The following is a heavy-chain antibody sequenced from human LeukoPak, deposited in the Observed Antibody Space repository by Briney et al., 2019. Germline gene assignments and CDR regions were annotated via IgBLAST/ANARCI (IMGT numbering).Heavy chain of an antibody. V-gene: IGHV4-30-2*01. CDR3: ARDRRELRYGPDY. J-gene: IGHJ4*02. CDR1: GGSISSGGYS. Sequence: SETLSLTCVVSGGSISSGGYSWSWIRQPPGKGLEWIGYIFHTGSTFYNPSLKSRITISGDRSKNQFSLKLSSVTAADTAVYYCARDRRELRYGPDYWGQGTLVTVSS. D-gene: IGHD3-9*01. CDR2: IFHTGST.